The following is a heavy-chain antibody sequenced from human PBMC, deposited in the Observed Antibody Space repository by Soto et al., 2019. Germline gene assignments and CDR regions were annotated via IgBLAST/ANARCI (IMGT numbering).Heavy chain of an antibody. CDR2: ISYDGSNK. CDR3: ARDRYCSSTSCYPKKFDY. J-gene: IGHJ4*02. D-gene: IGHD2-2*01. Sequence: PGGSLRLSCAASGFTFSSYAMHWVRQAPGKWLEWVAVISYDGSNKYYADSVKGRFTISRDNSKNTLYLQMNSLRAEDTAVYYCARDRYCSSTSCYPKKFDYWGQGXLVTVYS. V-gene: IGHV3-30-3*01. CDR1: GFTFSSYA.